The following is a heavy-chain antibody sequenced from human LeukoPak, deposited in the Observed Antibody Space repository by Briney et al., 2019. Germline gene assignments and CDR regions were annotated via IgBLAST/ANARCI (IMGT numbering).Heavy chain of an antibody. D-gene: IGHD6-13*01. V-gene: IGHV5-51*01. J-gene: IGHJ5*02. CDR3: ACRDLTSTWSLP. CDR1: GYSFTNYW. CDR2: IYPGDSRI. Sequence: GESLKISCQGFGYSFTNYWIGWVRQMPGKGMEWMGVIYPGDSRIRYNPSFQGQVTISVDKSISTAYLQWVSLKASDTAMYYCACRDLTSTWSLPWGQEPWSPSPQ.